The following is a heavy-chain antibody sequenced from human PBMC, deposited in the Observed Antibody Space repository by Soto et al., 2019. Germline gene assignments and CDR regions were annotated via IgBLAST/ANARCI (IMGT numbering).Heavy chain of an antibody. CDR1: GFSFSSYC. J-gene: IGHJ3*02. CDR3: ATGRRDGYHYDAFDI. Sequence: PGGSLRLSCAAAGFSFSSYCMHWARQAPGKGLEWVAVIWYDGSNKYYADSVKGRFTISRDNSKNTLYLQMNSLRAEDTAVYYCATGRRDGYHYDAFDIWGQGTMVTVSS. CDR2: IWYDGSNK. V-gene: IGHV3-33*01. D-gene: IGHD5-12*01.